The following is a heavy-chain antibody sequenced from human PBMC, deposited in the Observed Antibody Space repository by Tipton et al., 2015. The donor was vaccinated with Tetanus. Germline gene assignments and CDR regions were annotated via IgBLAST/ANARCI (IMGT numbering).Heavy chain of an antibody. J-gene: IGHJ2*01. CDR2: INPSGGHT. D-gene: IGHD2-21*01. CDR1: GYTFTAYY. V-gene: IGHV1-46*01. Sequence: QVQLVQSGAEVKKPGASVKVSCKASGYTFTAYYIHWVRQAPGQGLEWVGMINPSGGHTSIAQKFQGRITLTRVASTNTVYMEFNGLTSDDTAVYYCARAVMWFDLWGRGTLVTVSS. CDR3: ARAVMWFDL.